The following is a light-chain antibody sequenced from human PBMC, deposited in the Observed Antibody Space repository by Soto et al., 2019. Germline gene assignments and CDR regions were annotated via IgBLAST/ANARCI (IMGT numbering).Light chain of an antibody. Sequence: EIVLTQSPGTLSLSPGERATLSCRASQSVSSSYFAWYQQKPGQGPRLLIYGASSRATGIPDRFSGSGSGTDFTLTFSRLEPEDFAVYYCQQYGSSPLTFGGGTKVEIK. J-gene: IGKJ4*01. CDR1: QSVSSSY. V-gene: IGKV3-20*01. CDR3: QQYGSSPLT. CDR2: GAS.